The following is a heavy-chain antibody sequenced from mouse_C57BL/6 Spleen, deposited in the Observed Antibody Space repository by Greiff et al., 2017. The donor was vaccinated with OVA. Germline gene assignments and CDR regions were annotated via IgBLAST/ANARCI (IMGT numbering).Heavy chain of an antibody. D-gene: IGHD1-1*01. CDR3: GRGYGSREEFDY. CDR2: IRSKSSNSAT. CDR1: GFTFNTYA. Sequence: EVQLVESGGGLVQPKGSLKLSCAASGFTFNTYAMHWVRQAPGKGLEWVARIRSKSSNSATYYADSVKDRFTISRDDSQSMLYLQMNNLKTEDTAMYYCGRGYGSREEFDYWGQGTTLTVSS. J-gene: IGHJ2*01. V-gene: IGHV10-3*01.